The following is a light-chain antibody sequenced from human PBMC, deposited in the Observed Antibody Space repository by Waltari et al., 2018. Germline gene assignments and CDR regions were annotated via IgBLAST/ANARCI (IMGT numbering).Light chain of an antibody. CDR2: AAS. V-gene: IGKV1-39*01. CDR1: RNVNNF. Sequence: TQMTQSPSSLSASVGDRVTITCRASRNVNNFVNWYQHKPGKAPKLLISAASILQSGVPSRFSGSGSGTDFTLTITSLQAEDFATYYCQQTYSSPPEYTFGQGTKLEIK. J-gene: IGKJ2*01. CDR3: QQTYSSPPEYT.